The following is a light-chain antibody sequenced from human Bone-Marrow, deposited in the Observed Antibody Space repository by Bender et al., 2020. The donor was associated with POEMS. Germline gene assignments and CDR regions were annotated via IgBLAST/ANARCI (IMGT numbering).Light chain of an antibody. CDR3: QAWDTYSVI. V-gene: IGLV3-1*01. J-gene: IGLJ2*01. CDR2: QDT. Sequence: SYEVTQPPSVSVSPGQTASLTCSGDDLGDKYVAWYQQKPGQSPVLVIYQDTKRPSGIPERFSGSNSGNTATLTISGTQAMDEADYYCQAWDTYSVIFGGGTKLTVL. CDR1: DLGDKY.